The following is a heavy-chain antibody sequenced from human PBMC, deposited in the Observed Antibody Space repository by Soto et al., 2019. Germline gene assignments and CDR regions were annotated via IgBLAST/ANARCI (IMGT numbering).Heavy chain of an antibody. J-gene: IGHJ6*02. CDR3: ARFRGSYGMDV. CDR1: GYTFTGYY. Sequence: GASVKVSCKASGYTFTGYYMHWVRQAPGQGLEWKGRIIPILGIANYAQKFQGRVTITADKSTSTAYMELSSLRSEDTAVYYCARFRGSYGMDVWGQGTTVTVSS. V-gene: IGHV1-69*02. CDR2: IIPILGIA. D-gene: IGHD3-10*01.